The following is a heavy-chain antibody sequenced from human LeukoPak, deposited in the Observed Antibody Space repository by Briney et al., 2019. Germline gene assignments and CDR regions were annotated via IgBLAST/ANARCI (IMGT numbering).Heavy chain of an antibody. J-gene: IGHJ4*02. CDR2: IWFDKNQ. V-gene: IGHV3-33*03. D-gene: IGHD1-26*01. CDR3: AKVFEVGATTLSFDY. CDR1: GFILNDYG. Sequence: GRSLRLSCAASGFILNDYGMHWVRQAPGKGLEWVADIWFDKNQHFADSVKGRFAISRDNSKNTVYLQMNSLRAEDTAVYYCAKVFEVGATTLSFDYWGQGTLVTVSS.